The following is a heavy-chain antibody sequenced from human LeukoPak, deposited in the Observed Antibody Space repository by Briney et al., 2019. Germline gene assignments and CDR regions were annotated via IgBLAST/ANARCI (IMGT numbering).Heavy chain of an antibody. CDR1: GFTFSSYS. CDR2: ISSSSSTI. CDR3: AREAAAGTEDFDY. D-gene: IGHD6-13*01. J-gene: IGHJ4*02. V-gene: IGHV3-48*04. Sequence: GGSLRLSCAASGFTFSSYSMNWVRQAPGKGLEWVSYISSSSSTIYYADSVKGRFTISRDNAKNSLYLQMNSLRAEDTAVYYCAREAAAGTEDFDYWGQGTLVTVSS.